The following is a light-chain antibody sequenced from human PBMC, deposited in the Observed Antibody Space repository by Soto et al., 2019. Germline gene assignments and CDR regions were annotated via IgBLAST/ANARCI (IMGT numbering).Light chain of an antibody. V-gene: IGLV1-40*01. Sequence: QLVLTQPPSVSEAPGQRVTISCTGSSSNIGAGYEAHWYQQVPGTAPKLLIYENNNRPSGVPDRFPGSKSGTSASLAITGLQAEDEAEYYCQSYDSSLSGYVFGTGTKLTVL. CDR1: SSNIGAGYE. CDR3: QSYDSSLSGYV. J-gene: IGLJ1*01. CDR2: ENN.